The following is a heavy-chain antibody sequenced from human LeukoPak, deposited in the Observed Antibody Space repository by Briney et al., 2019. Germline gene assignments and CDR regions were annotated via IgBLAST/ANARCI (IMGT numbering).Heavy chain of an antibody. Sequence: SETLSLTCTVSGGSISSYYWSWIRQPAGKGLEWIGYIYYSGSTNYNPSLKSRVTISVDTSKNQFSLKLSSVTAADTAVYYCARETSQKGAHYMDVWGKGTTVTISS. CDR2: IYYSGST. J-gene: IGHJ6*03. V-gene: IGHV4-59*01. D-gene: IGHD3-16*01. CDR1: GGSISSYY. CDR3: ARETSQKGAHYMDV.